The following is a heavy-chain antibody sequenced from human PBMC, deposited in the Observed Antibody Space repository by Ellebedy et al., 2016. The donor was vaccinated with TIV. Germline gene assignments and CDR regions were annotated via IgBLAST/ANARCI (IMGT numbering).Heavy chain of an antibody. Sequence: SETLSLTCTVSGGSISSSSYYWGWIRQPPGKGLEWIGSIYYSGSIYYNPSLKSRVTISVDTSKNQFSLKLSSVTAADTAVYYCARSVGSASYTDFWGQGTLVTVSS. J-gene: IGHJ4*02. CDR1: GGSISSSSYY. CDR2: IYYSGSI. CDR3: ARSVGSASYTDF. V-gene: IGHV4-39*01. D-gene: IGHD3-10*01.